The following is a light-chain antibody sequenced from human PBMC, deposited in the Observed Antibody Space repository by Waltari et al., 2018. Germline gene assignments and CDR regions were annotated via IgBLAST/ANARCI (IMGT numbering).Light chain of an antibody. CDR1: QSISTY. CDR2: PAS. CDR3: QQSYNAPRT. J-gene: IGKJ3*01. Sequence: IQMTQSPSSLSASVGDRVTTTCRASQSISTYLNWYQQKPGKAPNLMIYPASTLQSGVPSRFSGSGSETDFTLTISSLQPEDFATYYCQQSYNAPRTFGLGTKVDIK. V-gene: IGKV1-39*01.